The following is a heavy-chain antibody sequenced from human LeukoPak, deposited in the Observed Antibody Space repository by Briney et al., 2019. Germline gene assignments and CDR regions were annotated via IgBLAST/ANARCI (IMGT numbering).Heavy chain of an antibody. CDR3: AKKPATIKFPFDI. CDR2: ISNTGGYT. D-gene: IGHD5-24*01. J-gene: IGHJ4*02. Sequence: GGSLRLSCVGSGFSFSTYDMGWVRQTPGKGLEWVSAISNTGGYTEDADSVKGRFTISRDKSQNTLFLQMHSLRAEDTAVYYCAKKPATIKFPFDIWGQGTLVTVSP. CDR1: GFSFSTYD. V-gene: IGHV3-23*01.